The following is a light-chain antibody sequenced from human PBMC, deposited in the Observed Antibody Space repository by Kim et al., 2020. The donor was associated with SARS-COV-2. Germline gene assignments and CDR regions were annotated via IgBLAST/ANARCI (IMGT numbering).Light chain of an antibody. CDR2: DVR. J-gene: IGLJ3*02. Sequence: QSALTQPRSVSGSPGQSVTISCTGTSSDVGGYNYVSWYQQHPGKAPKLMIYDVRKRPSGVPDRFSGSKSGNTASLTISGLQAEDEADYYCYSYAGSYTWVFGGGTQLTVL. V-gene: IGLV2-11*01. CDR1: SSDVGGYNY. CDR3: YSYAGSYTWV.